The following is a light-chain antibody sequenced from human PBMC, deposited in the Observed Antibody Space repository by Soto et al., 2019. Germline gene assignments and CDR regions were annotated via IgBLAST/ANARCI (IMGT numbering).Light chain of an antibody. CDR2: GAL. CDR1: QSVRSTH. CDR3: QQYDKSPYT. J-gene: IGKJ2*01. Sequence: EIVLTQSPGTLSLSPGERATLSCRASQSVRSTHLAWYQQKPGQAPRLVIFGALNRPGGIPDRFSGSGSGTDFTLTISRLEPEDFAVYYCQQYDKSPYTFGQGTKVEIK. V-gene: IGKV3-20*01.